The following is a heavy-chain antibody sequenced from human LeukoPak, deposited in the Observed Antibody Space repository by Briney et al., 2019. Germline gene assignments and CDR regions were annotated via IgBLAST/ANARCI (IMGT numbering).Heavy chain of an antibody. Sequence: GGSLRLSCAASGFTFTNAWMTWVRQAPGKGLEWVAVVSYDGSDKYYPDSVKGRFTISRDSSKNTMYLQMNSLGAEDTAVYYCASQDTSAYYLYWGQGTLVTVSS. CDR3: ASQDTSAYYLY. CDR2: VSYDGSDK. CDR1: GFTFTNAW. V-gene: IGHV3-30-3*01. D-gene: IGHD6-19*01. J-gene: IGHJ4*02.